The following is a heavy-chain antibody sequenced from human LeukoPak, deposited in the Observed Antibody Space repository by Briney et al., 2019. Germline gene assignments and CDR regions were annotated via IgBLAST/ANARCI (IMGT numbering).Heavy chain of an antibody. CDR2: INWNGGST. Sequence: GGSLRLSCAASGFTFDDYGMSWVRQAPGKGLEWVSGINWNGGSTGYADSVKGRFTISRDNAKNSLYLQMNSLRAEDTALYHCARGYIAVAGPGDYWGQGTLVPVSS. D-gene: IGHD6-19*01. CDR1: GFTFDDYG. V-gene: IGHV3-20*01. J-gene: IGHJ4*02. CDR3: ARGYIAVAGPGDY.